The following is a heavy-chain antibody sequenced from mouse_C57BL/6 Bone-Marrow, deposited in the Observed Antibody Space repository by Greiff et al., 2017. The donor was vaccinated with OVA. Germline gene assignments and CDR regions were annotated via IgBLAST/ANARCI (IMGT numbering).Heavy chain of an antibody. J-gene: IGHJ1*03. D-gene: IGHD1-1*01. CDR1: GFNIKDDY. V-gene: IGHV14-4*01. CDR3: TILRFWYFDV. CDR2: IDPENGDT. Sequence: EVQVVESGAELVRPGASVKLSCTASGFNIKDDYMHWVKQRPEQGLAWIGWIDPENGDTEYASKFQGKATITSDTSSNTAYLQLSSLTSEDTAVYYCTILRFWYFDVWGTGTTVTVSS.